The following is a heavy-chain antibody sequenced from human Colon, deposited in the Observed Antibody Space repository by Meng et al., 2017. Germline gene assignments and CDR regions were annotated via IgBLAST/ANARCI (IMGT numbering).Heavy chain of an antibody. Sequence: GESLKISCAASGFSLGSSTMHWVRQAPGKGLEWVALISSDGNNKQYADSVTGRFTISRDNSKNTLYLQMNSLRAEDTAVYYCATPIVGVTIDHYWGQGTLVTVSS. J-gene: IGHJ4*02. D-gene: IGHD1-26*01. V-gene: IGHV3-30*01. CDR2: ISSDGNNK. CDR3: ATPIVGVTIDHY. CDR1: GFSLGSST.